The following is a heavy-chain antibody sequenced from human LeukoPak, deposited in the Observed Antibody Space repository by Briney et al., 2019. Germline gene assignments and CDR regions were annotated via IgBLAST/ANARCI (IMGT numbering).Heavy chain of an antibody. CDR2: IYYSGST. CDR1: GGSIRSYY. V-gene: IGHV4-59*01. Sequence: SETLSLTCTVSGGSIRSYYWSWIRQPPGKGLEWIGYIYYSGSTDYNPSLKSRVTISVDTSKNQFSLKLSSVTAADTAVYYCARDSSASYYYYYGMDVWGQGTTVTVSS. CDR3: ARDSSASYYYYYGMDV. J-gene: IGHJ6*02.